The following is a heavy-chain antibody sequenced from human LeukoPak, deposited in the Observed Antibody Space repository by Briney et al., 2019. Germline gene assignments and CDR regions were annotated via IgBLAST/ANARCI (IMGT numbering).Heavy chain of an antibody. J-gene: IGHJ4*02. CDR3: AREGRVSGYDFDC. CDR1: GFTFSSYA. CDR2: ISGSGGST. V-gene: IGHV3-23*01. Sequence: PGGSLRLSCAASGFTFSSYAMSWVRQAPGKGLEWVSAISGSGGSTYYADSVKGRFTISRDNAKNTLYLQMNSLRVEDTAVYYCAREGRVSGYDFDCWGQGTLVTVSS. D-gene: IGHD5-12*01.